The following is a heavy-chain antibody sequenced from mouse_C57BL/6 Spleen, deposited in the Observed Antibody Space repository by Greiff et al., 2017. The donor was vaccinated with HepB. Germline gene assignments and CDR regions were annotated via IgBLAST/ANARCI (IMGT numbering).Heavy chain of an antibody. V-gene: IGHV1-7*01. CDR2: INPSSVYT. J-gene: IGHJ2*01. CDR3: ARKTGDYDDYCDY. CDR1: GYTFTSYW. D-gene: IGHD2-4*01. Sequence: AQLQESGAELAKPGASVKLSCKASGYTFTSYWMHWVKQRPGQGLEWIGYINPSSVYTKYNQKFKDKATLTADKSSSTAYMQLSSLTYEDSAVYYCARKTGDYDDYCDYWGRGTTLTVSS.